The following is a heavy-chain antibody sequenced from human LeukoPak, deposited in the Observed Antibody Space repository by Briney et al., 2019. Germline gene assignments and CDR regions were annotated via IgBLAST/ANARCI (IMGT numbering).Heavy chain of an antibody. CDR3: AKTYGDYAGEFDY. D-gene: IGHD4-17*01. V-gene: IGHV3-43*02. CDR2: ISGDGGST. J-gene: IGHJ4*02. CDR1: GFTFDDYA. Sequence: GGSLRLSCAASGFTFDDYAMHWVRQAPGKGLEWVSLISGDGGSTYYAGSVKGRFTISRDNSKNSLYLQMTSLRTEDTALYYCAKTYGDYAGEFDYWGQGTLVTVSS.